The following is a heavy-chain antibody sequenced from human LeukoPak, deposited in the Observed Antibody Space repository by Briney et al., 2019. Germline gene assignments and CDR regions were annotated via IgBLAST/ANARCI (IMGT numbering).Heavy chain of an antibody. CDR3: ARGFSFMVRGVIITHDAFDI. CDR1: GYTFTSYG. D-gene: IGHD3-10*01. J-gene: IGHJ3*02. CDR2: ISAYNGNT. Sequence: ASVKVSCKASGYTFTSYGISWVRQAPGQGLEWMGWISAYNGNTNYAQKLQGRVTMTTDTSTSTAYMELRSLRSDDTAVYYCARGFSFMVRGVIITHDAFDIWGQGTMVTVSS. V-gene: IGHV1-18*01.